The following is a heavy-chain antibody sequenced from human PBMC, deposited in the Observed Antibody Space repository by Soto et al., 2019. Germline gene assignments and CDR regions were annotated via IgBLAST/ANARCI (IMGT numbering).Heavy chain of an antibody. Sequence: PSETLSLTCSVSGGPISSGGYKWTWIRQHPGKGLEWIGYFYYSGSSFYNPSLKSRVTISADTSKNQFSLTVNSATAADTAVYYCVMKIGDDVYWGHGTLVTVSS. J-gene: IGHJ4*01. V-gene: IGHV4-31*03. CDR1: GGPISSGGYK. CDR2: FYYSGSS. CDR3: VMKIGDDVY. D-gene: IGHD4-17*01.